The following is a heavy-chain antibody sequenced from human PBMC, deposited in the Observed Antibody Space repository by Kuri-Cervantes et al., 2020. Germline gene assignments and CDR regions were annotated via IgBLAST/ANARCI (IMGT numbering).Heavy chain of an antibody. V-gene: IGHV3-11*04. Sequence: GESLKISCAASGFTFSDYYMSWIRQAPGKGLEWVSYISSSGSTMYDADSVRGRFTISRDNSKNTLYLQMNSLRAEDTAVYYCRLRYFDWLGGMDVWGQGTTVTVSS. CDR1: GFTFSDYY. CDR3: RLRYFDWLGGMDV. J-gene: IGHJ6*02. CDR2: ISSSGSTM. D-gene: IGHD3-9*01.